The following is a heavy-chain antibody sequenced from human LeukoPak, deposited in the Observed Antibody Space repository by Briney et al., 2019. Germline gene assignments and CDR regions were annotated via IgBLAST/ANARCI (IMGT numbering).Heavy chain of an antibody. CDR3: ARALVVATISQTYYYYGMDV. D-gene: IGHD5-12*01. V-gene: IGHV3-33*01. CDR1: GFTFSSYG. J-gene: IGHJ6*02. CDR2: IWYDGSNK. Sequence: GGSLRLSCAAAGFTFSSYGMHWVRQAPGKGLEWVAVIWYDGSNKYYADSVKGRFTISRDNSKNTLYLQMHSLRAEDTAVYYCARALVVATISQTYYYYGMDVWGQGTTVTVSS.